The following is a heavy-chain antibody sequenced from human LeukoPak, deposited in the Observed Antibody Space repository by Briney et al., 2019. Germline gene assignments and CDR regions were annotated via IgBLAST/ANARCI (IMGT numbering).Heavy chain of an antibody. CDR1: GYTFTGYY. CDR2: INPNSGGT. CDR3: ARAGGFLVYYYMDV. D-gene: IGHD1-26*01. Sequence: ASVKVSCKASGYTFTGYYVHWVRQAPGQGLEWMGWINPNSGGTNYAQKFQGRVTMTRDTSISTAYMQLSRLRSDDTDVQYWARAGGFLVYYYMDVWGKGTTVTVSS. V-gene: IGHV1-2*02. J-gene: IGHJ6*03.